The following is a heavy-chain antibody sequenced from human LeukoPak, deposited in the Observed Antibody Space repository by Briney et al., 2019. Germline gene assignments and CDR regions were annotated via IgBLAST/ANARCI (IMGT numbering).Heavy chain of an antibody. V-gene: IGHV4-31*03. J-gene: IGHJ6*02. CDR3: ARSPGYQLLLPRGGMDV. D-gene: IGHD2-2*01. CDR1: GGSISSGGYY. CDR2: IYYSGST. Sequence: PSETLSLTCTVSGGSISSGGYYWSWIRQHPGKGLEWIGYIYYSGSTYYNPSLKSRVTISVDTSKNQFSLKLSSVTAADTAVYYCARSPGYQLLLPRGGMDVWGQGTTVTVSS.